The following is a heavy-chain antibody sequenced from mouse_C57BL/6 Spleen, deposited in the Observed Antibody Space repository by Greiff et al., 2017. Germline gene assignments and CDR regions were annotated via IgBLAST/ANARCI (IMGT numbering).Heavy chain of an antibody. D-gene: IGHD2-5*01. Sequence: VQLQESGAELVKPGASVKISCKASGYAFSSYWMNWVKQRPGKGLEWIGQIYPGDGDTNYNGKFKGKATLTADKSSSTAYMQLSSLTSEDSAVYFCARNAYYSNYGGVFFDYWGQGTTLTVSS. CDR3: ARNAYYSNYGGVFFDY. CDR1: GYAFSSYW. CDR2: IYPGDGDT. J-gene: IGHJ2*01. V-gene: IGHV1-80*01.